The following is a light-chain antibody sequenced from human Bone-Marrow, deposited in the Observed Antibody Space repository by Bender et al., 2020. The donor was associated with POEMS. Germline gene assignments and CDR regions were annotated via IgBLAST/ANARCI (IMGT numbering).Light chain of an antibody. CDR1: SSDVGSYNL. Sequence: QSALAQPASVSGSPGQSITISCTGTSSDVGSYNLVSWYQQQPGKAPKLLIYEVNKRPSGVSNRFSASKSGNTAFLTISGLQADDEADYHCCSYAGSSIWVFGGGTKVTVL. V-gene: IGLV2-23*02. CDR2: EVN. J-gene: IGLJ3*02. CDR3: CSYAGSSIWV.